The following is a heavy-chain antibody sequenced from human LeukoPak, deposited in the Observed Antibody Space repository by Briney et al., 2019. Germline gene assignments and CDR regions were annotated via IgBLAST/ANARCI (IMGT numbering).Heavy chain of an antibody. CDR2: IYYSGST. D-gene: IGHD6-6*01. V-gene: IGHV4-59*11. CDR1: GGSISSHY. CDR3: ARESSSSYFDY. Sequence: IPSETLSLTCTVSGGSISSHYWSWIRQPPGKGLGWIGYIYYSGSTNYNPSLKSRVTISVDTSKNQFSLKLSSVTAADTAVYYCARESSSSYFDYWGQGTLVTVSS. J-gene: IGHJ4*02.